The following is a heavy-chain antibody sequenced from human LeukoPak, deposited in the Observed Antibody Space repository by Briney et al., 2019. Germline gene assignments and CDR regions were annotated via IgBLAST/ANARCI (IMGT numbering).Heavy chain of an antibody. CDR1: GFTVSSNY. J-gene: IGHJ3*02. CDR3: ARDGGTTVIVLDAFDI. CDR2: IYSGGST. D-gene: IGHD4-11*01. V-gene: IGHV3-66*01. Sequence: GGSLRLSCAASGFTVSSNYMSWVRQAPGKGLEWASVIYSGGSTYYADSVKGRFTISRDNSKNTLYLQMNSLRAEDTAVYYCARDGGTTVIVLDAFDIWGQGTMVTVSS.